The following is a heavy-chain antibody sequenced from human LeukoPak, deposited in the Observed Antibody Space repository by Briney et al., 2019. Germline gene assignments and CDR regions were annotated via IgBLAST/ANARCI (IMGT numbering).Heavy chain of an antibody. CDR2: IYDSGRS. D-gene: IGHD4-17*01. J-gene: IGHJ3*02. V-gene: IGHV4-38-2*02. CDR1: GYSISNGYY. CDR3: AREDYGDYCNAFDI. Sequence: SETLSLTCSVSGYSISNGYYWAWIRQSPGKGLEWIGTIYDSGRSYSNPSLNSRVTISIDTSKNQFSLNLSSVTAADTAIYYCAREDYGDYCNAFDIWGQGTMVIVSS.